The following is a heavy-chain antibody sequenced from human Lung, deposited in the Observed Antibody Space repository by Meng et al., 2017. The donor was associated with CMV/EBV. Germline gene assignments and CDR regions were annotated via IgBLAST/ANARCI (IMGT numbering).Heavy chain of an antibody. J-gene: IGHJ6*04. CDR1: GFTFSSYS. CDR3: AREGGRAGTPGSYYYGMDV. D-gene: IGHD1-1*01. Sequence: ESXKISXAASGFTFSSYSMNWVRQAPGKGLEWVSSISSSSSYIYYADSVKGRFTISRDNAKNSLYLQMNSLRAEDTAVYYCAREGGRAGTPGSYYYGMDVWGTRTXVPVAS. V-gene: IGHV3-21*01. CDR2: ISSSSSYI.